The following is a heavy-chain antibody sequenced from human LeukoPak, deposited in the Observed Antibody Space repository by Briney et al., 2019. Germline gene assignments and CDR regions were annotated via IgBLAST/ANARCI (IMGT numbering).Heavy chain of an antibody. D-gene: IGHD3-16*01. Sequence: ASVKVSCKASGGTFSSYAISWVRQAPGQGLEWMGGIIPIFGTANYAQKFQGRVTITTGESTSTAYMELSSLRSEDTAVYYCARVASPYNAFDIWGQGTMVTVSS. V-gene: IGHV1-69*05. CDR2: IIPIFGTA. CDR1: GGTFSSYA. CDR3: ARVASPYNAFDI. J-gene: IGHJ3*02.